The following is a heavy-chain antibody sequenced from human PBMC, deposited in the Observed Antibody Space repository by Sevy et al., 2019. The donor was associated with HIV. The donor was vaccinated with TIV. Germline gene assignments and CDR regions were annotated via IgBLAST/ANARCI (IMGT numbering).Heavy chain of an antibody. CDR2: IVGSGNTI. CDR3: ARTRFPLEQPEGDGYFDY. J-gene: IGHJ4*02. D-gene: IGHD6-13*01. CDR1: GFTFSDYY. V-gene: IGHV3-11*01. Sequence: GGSLRLSCAASGFTFSDYYMSWIRQAPGKGLEWVSYIVGSGNTIYYADSVKGRFTISRDNAKNSLYLQMNSLRAEDTAVYYCARTRFPLEQPEGDGYFDYWGQGTLVTVSS.